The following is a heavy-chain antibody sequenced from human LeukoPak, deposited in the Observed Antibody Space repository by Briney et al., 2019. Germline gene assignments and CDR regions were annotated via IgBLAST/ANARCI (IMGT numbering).Heavy chain of an antibody. Sequence: PGGSLRLSCAASGFTFSKYAMTWVRQAPGKGLEWVSAISSSTLKIYYADSVKGRFTISRDNSKNTLYLQMNSVRAEDTAVYYCAKGDILTGYYYFDYWGQGTLVTVSS. V-gene: IGHV3-23*01. J-gene: IGHJ4*02. CDR2: ISSSTLKI. CDR3: AKGDILTGYYYFDY. CDR1: GFTFSKYA. D-gene: IGHD3-9*01.